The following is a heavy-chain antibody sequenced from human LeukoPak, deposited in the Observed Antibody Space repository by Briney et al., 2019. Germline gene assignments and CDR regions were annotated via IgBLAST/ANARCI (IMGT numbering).Heavy chain of an antibody. J-gene: IGHJ6*03. CDR1: GGSIRDFY. CDR3: ARLGDEIAVSGLKYYHYSHTDV. CDR2: IYYTGTT. Sequence: SETLSLTCSVSGGSIRDFYWTCIRQPPGKALECIGYIYYTGTTNYSPSLRGRVIMSVDTSRNQFSLNLTSVTPADTAVYFCARLGDEIAVSGLKYYHYSHTDVWGSGTTVAVSS. V-gene: IGHV4-59*01. D-gene: IGHD6-19*01.